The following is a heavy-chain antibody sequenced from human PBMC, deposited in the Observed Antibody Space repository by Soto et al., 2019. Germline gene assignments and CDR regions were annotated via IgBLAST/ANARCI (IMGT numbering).Heavy chain of an antibody. CDR1: GDSVSSNSAA. J-gene: IGHJ4*02. Sequence: SQTLSLTCAISGDSVSSNSAAWNWIRQSPSRGLEWLGRTYYRSKWYNDYAVSVKSRITINPDTSRNQFSLQLNSVTPEDTAVYYCARAQVPHDSDDYLDYWGQGTLVTVSS. CDR3: ARAQVPHDSDDYLDY. D-gene: IGHD2-15*01. V-gene: IGHV6-1*01. CDR2: TYYRSKWYN.